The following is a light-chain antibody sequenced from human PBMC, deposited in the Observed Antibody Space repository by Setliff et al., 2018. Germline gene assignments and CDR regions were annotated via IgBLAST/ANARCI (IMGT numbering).Light chain of an antibody. Sequence: QSVLAQPASVSGSPGQSITISCTGTSSDVGGYNYVSWYQHHPGKAPELMIYDVTKRPSGVSDRFSGSKSGNTASLTISGLQAEDEADYYCSSYTASSPVFGGGTQLTVL. CDR2: DVT. CDR3: SSYTASSPV. J-gene: IGLJ3*02. CDR1: SSDVGGYNY. V-gene: IGLV2-14*03.